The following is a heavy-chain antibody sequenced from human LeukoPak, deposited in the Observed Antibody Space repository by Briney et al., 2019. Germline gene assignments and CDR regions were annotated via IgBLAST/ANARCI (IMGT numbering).Heavy chain of an antibody. CDR1: GITVSTNY. Sequence: GGSLRLSCAASGITVSTNYMSWVRQAPGKGLEWVANIKQDGSDRYYVDSVKGRFTISRDNAKNSLYLQMNSLRAGDTAVYSCARGQYSLDYWGQGTLVTVSS. CDR2: IKQDGSDR. D-gene: IGHD2/OR15-2a*01. CDR3: ARGQYSLDY. J-gene: IGHJ4*02. V-gene: IGHV3-7*03.